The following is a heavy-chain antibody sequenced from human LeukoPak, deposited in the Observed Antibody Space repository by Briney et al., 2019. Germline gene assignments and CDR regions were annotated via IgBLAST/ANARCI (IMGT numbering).Heavy chain of an antibody. V-gene: IGHV4-4*07. CDR2: LYTSGST. CDR1: GGSISSYS. Sequence: PSETLSLTCTVSGGSISSYSRSWIRQPPGKGLEWIARLYTSGSTNYNPSLKSRVTMLVDTSKNQFSLKLSSVTAADTAVYYCAREPYYFYGMDVWGQGTTVTVSS. CDR3: AREPYYFYGMDV. J-gene: IGHJ6*02.